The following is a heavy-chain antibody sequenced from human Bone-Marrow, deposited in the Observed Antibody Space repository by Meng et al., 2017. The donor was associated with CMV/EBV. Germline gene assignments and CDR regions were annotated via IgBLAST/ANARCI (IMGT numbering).Heavy chain of an antibody. V-gene: IGHV4-39*01. D-gene: IGHD2-2*01. CDR2: IYYSGST. Sequence: SETLSLTCTVSGGSISSSSYYWGWIRQPPGKGLEWIGSIYYSGSTYYNPSLKSRVTISVDTSKNQFSLKLSSVTAADTAVYYCARGGVVVPAAKSHYFDYWGQRTLVTVSS. CDR1: GGSISSSSYY. J-gene: IGHJ4*02. CDR3: ARGGVVVPAAKSHYFDY.